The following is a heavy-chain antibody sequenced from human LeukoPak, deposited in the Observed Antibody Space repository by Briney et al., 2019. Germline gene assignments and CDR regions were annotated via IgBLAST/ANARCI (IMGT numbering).Heavy chain of an antibody. J-gene: IGHJ4*02. CDR3: ASRGSVGIDY. Sequence: GGSLRLSCAASGFTFDDYGMSWVRQAPGKRLEWVSGINWNGGSTGYADSVKGRFTISRDNAKNSLYLQMNSLRAEDTALYHCASRGSVGIDYWGQGTLVTVSS. V-gene: IGHV3-20*01. CDR1: GFTFDDYG. D-gene: IGHD3-10*01. CDR2: INWNGGST.